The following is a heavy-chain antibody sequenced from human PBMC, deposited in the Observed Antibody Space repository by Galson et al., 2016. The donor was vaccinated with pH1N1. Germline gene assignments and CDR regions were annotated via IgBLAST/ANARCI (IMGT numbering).Heavy chain of an antibody. CDR1: GGSISSSSYY. CDR2: IYYSGST. CDR3: ASLPRGIRLYYFDY. V-gene: IGHV4-39*01. Sequence: TLSLTCTVSGGSISSSSYYWGWIRQPPGKGLEWIGSIYYSGSTYYNPSLKSRVTISVDTSKNQFSLKLSSVTAADTAVYYCASLPRGIRLYYFDYWGQGTLVTVSS. J-gene: IGHJ4*02. D-gene: IGHD2-15*01.